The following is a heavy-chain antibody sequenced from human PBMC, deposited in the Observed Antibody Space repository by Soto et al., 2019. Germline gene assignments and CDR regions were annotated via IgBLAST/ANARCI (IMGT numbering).Heavy chain of an antibody. J-gene: IGHJ4*02. Sequence: QVQLVESGGGVVQPGTSLRLSCAASGFTFSNCGMHWVRQAPGKGLEWVAKILYDGSNTFYADSVKGRFTTSRDDSKNTLYLQMNSLRVEDTAVYYCARDRSLTWSFDYWGQGTLVTVSS. CDR2: ILYDGSNT. V-gene: IGHV3-30*03. CDR1: GFTFSNCG. D-gene: IGHD2-8*02. CDR3: ARDRSLTWSFDY.